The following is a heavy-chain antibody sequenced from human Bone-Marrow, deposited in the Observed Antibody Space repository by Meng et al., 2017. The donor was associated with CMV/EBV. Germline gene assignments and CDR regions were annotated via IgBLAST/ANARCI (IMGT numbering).Heavy chain of an antibody. Sequence: ASVKVSCKASGYNFITYEINWVRQATGQGLEWMGWMNPSSGNTGYAQKFQGRVSITRDTSTSTFYMELSSLRSEDTAVYYCARGKRDFWSGFIPDWFDPWGKGTRVTFDS. CDR2: MNPSSGNT. V-gene: IGHV1-8*02. CDR1: GYNFITYE. J-gene: IGHJ5*02. D-gene: IGHD3-3*01. CDR3: ARGKRDFWSGFIPDWFDP.